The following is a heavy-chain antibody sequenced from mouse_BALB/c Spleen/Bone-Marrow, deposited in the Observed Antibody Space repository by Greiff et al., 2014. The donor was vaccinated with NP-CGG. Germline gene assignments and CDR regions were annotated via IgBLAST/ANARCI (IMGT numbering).Heavy chain of an antibody. D-gene: IGHD2-3*01. CDR2: INPSTGYT. J-gene: IGHJ2*01. V-gene: IGHV1-7*01. CDR1: GYTFTSYW. Sequence: VQLQQSGAELAKPGASVKMSCKASGYTFTSYWIHWIKQRPGQGLEWLGYINPSTGYTEYNQKFKDKATLTADKSSSTAYMQLTSLTSDDSAVYYGARFYDGYYLPLDYWGQGTTLTVSS. CDR3: ARFYDGYYLPLDY.